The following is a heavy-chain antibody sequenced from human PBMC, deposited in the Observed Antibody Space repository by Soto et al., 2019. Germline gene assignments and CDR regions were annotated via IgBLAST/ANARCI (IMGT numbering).Heavy chain of an antibody. CDR1: GFTFSSYG. Sequence: QVQLVESGGGVVQPGRSLRLSCAASGFTFSSYGMHWVRQAPGKGLEWVAVISYDGSNKYYADSVKGRFTISRDNSKNTLYLQMNSLRAEDTAVYYCATDLRRYFDWLPLMSYYGMDVWGQGTTVTVSS. V-gene: IGHV3-30*03. CDR2: ISYDGSNK. J-gene: IGHJ6*02. D-gene: IGHD3-9*01. CDR3: ATDLRRYFDWLPLMSYYGMDV.